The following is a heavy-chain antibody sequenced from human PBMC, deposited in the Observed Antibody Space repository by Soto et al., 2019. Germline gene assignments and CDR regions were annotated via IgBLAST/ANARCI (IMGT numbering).Heavy chain of an antibody. CDR3: ARVSDR. CDR1: GCSISSGGYS. CDR2: IYHSGST. J-gene: IGHJ5*02. V-gene: IGHV4-30-2*01. Sequence: SETLSLTCAFSGCSISSGGYSWSWIRQPPGKGLEWIGYIYHSGSTYYNPSLKGRVTISVDRSKNQFSLKLSSVTAADTAVYYCARVSDRWGQGTLVTVSS.